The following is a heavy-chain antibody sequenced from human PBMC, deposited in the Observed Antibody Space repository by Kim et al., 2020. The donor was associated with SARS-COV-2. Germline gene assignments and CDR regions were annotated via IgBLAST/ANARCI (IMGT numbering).Heavy chain of an antibody. CDR3: AGGSFDYYDISGYYHFDY. V-gene: IGHV1-2*05. D-gene: IGHD3-22*01. J-gene: IGHJ4*02. Sequence: ASVKVSCKASGYTFTGYYMHWVRQAPGQGLEWMGRINPNSGGTNYAQKFQGRVTMTRDTSISTAYMELSSLRSDDTVVYYCAGGSFDYYDISGYYHFDYWGQGTLVTVSS. CDR1: GYTFTGYY. CDR2: INPNSGGT.